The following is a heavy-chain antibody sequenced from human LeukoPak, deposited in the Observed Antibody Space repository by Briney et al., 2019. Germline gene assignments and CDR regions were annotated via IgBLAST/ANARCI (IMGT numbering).Heavy chain of an antibody. CDR1: GFTFSSYW. J-gene: IGHJ3*02. CDR2: ISWNSGSI. Sequence: GGSLRLSCAASGFTFSSYWMSWVRQAPGKGLEWVSGISWNSGSIGYADSVKGRFTISRDNAKNSLYLQMNSLRAEDTALYYCAKDISRLNWNSFDAFDIWGQGTMVTVSS. D-gene: IGHD1-7*01. CDR3: AKDISRLNWNSFDAFDI. V-gene: IGHV3-9*01.